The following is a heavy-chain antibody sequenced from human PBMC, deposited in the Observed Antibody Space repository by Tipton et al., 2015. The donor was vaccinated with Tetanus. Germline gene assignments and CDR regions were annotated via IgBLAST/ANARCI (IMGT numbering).Heavy chain of an antibody. D-gene: IGHD1-26*01. Sequence: TLSLTCTVSGASINAGGYLWTWVRQYPGKGLEWIGNIYYTERTSYTPSLDSRVSISVDTSKNQFSLRLTSVTAADTAVYFCARGLPREPFCFDYWGQGKQVSVSS. CDR3: ARGLPREPFCFDY. CDR2: IYYTERT. CDR1: GASINAGGYL. J-gene: IGHJ4*02. V-gene: IGHV4-31*03.